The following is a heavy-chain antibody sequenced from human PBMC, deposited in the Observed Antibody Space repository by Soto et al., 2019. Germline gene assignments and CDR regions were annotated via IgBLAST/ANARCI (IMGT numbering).Heavy chain of an antibody. J-gene: IGHJ6*02. CDR2: ISAYNGNT. V-gene: IGHV1-18*04. D-gene: IGHD3-16*01. CDR1: GHTFTSYG. CDR3: ARETDGAYAGANYGMDV. Sequence: QVQLVQSGAEVKKPGASVKVSCKASGHTFTSYGISWVRQAPGQGLEWMGWISAYNGNTNYAQKLQGRVTMTTDTSTSTAYMELRSLRSDDTAVYYCARETDGAYAGANYGMDVWGQGTTVTVSS.